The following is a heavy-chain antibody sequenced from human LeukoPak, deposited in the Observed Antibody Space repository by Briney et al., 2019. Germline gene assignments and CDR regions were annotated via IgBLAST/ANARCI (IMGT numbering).Heavy chain of an antibody. Sequence: GASVKVSCKASGYTFTDYYVHWVRQSPGQGLEWMGWINPNSGGTNYAQKFQSRVTMTRDTSISTAYMELSRLRSDDTAVYYCARDPVADGYNPYYYYMDVWGKGTTVTVSS. D-gene: IGHD5-24*01. CDR1: GYTFTDYY. V-gene: IGHV1-2*02. CDR3: ARDPVADGYNPYYYYMDV. CDR2: INPNSGGT. J-gene: IGHJ6*03.